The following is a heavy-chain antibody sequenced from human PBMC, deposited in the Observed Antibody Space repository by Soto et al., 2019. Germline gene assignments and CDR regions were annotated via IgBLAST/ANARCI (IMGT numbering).Heavy chain of an antibody. V-gene: IGHV4-61*01. D-gene: IGHD2-15*01. J-gene: IGHJ6*02. CDR1: GGSVSSGSYY. Sequence: SETLSLTCTVSGGSVSSGSYYWSWIRQPPGKGLEWIGYIYYSGGTNYNPSLKSRVTISVDTSKNQFSLKLSSVTAADTAVYYCARGRGMYYYYGMDVWGQGTTVTVSS. CDR3: ARGRGMYYYYGMDV. CDR2: IYYSGGT.